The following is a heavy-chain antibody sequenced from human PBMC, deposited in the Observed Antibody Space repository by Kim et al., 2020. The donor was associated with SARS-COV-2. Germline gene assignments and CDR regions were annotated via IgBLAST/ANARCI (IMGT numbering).Heavy chain of an antibody. D-gene: IGHD4-4*01. J-gene: IGHJ6*02. CDR1: GGSFSGYY. CDR2: INHSGST. V-gene: IGHV4-34*01. Sequence: SETLSLTCAVYGGSFSGYYWSWIRQLPGKGLDWIGEINHSGSTNYNPSLKSRVTISVDTSKNQFSLKLSSVTAADTAVYYCARGRSASKINYSNRYYYGMHVWGQGATVTVSS. CDR3: ARGRSASKINYSNRYYYGMHV.